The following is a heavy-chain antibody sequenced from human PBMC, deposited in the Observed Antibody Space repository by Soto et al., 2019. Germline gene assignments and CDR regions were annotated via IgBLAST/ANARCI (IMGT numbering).Heavy chain of an antibody. Sequence: GGSLRLSCAASGFTFSSYAMSWVRQALGKGLKWASAISGSGGSTYYADSVKGRFTISRDNSKNTLYLQMNSLRAEDMAVYYCAKVYCGGDCYSFYFDYWGQGTLVTVSS. CDR2: ISGSGGST. D-gene: IGHD2-21*02. CDR1: GFTFSSYA. J-gene: IGHJ4*02. CDR3: AKVYCGGDCYSFYFDY. V-gene: IGHV3-23*01.